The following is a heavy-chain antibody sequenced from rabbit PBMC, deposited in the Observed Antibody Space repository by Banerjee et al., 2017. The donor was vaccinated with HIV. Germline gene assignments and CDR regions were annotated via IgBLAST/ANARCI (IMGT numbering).Heavy chain of an antibody. CDR2: IYAGSSANT. CDR1: GFDFSSNA. Sequence: QQQLVESGGGLVKPGASLTLTCKASGFDFSSNAMCWVRQAPGKGLEWIACIYAGSSANTYYATWAKGRFTISKTSSTTVTLQMISLTAADTATYFCVRFASYNDLWGQGTLVTVS. CDR3: VRFASYNDL. D-gene: IGHD6-1*01. V-gene: IGHV1S45*01. J-gene: IGHJ3*01.